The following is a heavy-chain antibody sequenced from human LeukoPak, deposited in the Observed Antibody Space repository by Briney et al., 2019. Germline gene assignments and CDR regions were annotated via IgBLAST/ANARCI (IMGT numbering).Heavy chain of an antibody. CDR1: NFTFGSYG. J-gene: IGHJ4*02. V-gene: IGHV3-23*01. Sequence: GGSLRLSCAASNFTFGSYGMSWVRQAPGKGLEWVSAISGSGGSTYYADSVKGRFTISRDNSKNTLYLQMNSLRAEDTAVYYCAKDSDITMIVPIDYWGQGTLVTVSS. CDR2: ISGSGGST. D-gene: IGHD3-22*01. CDR3: AKDSDITMIVPIDY.